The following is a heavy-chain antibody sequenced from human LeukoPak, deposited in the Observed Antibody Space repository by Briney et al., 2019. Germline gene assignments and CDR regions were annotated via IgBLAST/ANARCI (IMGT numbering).Heavy chain of an antibody. J-gene: IGHJ4*02. D-gene: IGHD4-11*01. Sequence: SETLSLTCTVSGGSISSSSYYWGWIRQPPGKGLEWIGSIYYSGSTYYNPSLKSRVTISVDTSKNQFSLKLSSVTAADTAVYYCASINPTIDYSLDYWGQGTLSPSPQ. V-gene: IGHV4-39*01. CDR3: ASINPTIDYSLDY. CDR2: IYYSGST. CDR1: GGSISSSSYY.